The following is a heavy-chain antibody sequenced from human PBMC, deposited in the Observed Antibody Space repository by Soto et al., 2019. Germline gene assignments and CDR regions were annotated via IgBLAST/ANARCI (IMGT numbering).Heavy chain of an antibody. CDR2: ISGSGGST. Sequence: EVQLLESGGGLVQTGGSLRLSLAAPGFPLSSYAMGGVGRAPGKGRGWASGISGSGGSTHYADSVKGRFTISRDNSKNTLYLQMNSLRVEDTAEYYCAKGGIAVAGPVDYWGQGTLVTVSS. V-gene: IGHV3-23*01. J-gene: IGHJ4*02. D-gene: IGHD6-19*01. CDR3: AKGGIAVAGPVDY. CDR1: GFPLSSYA.